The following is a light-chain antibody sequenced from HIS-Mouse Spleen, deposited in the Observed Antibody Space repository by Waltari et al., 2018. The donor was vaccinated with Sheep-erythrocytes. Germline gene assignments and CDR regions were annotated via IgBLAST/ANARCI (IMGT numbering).Light chain of an antibody. CDR1: SSDVGGYNY. CDR2: DVS. CDR3: CSYAGSYTWV. Sequence: QSALTQPRSVSGSPGQSVTISCTGTSSDVGGYNYVSWYKQHPGKAPKLMIYDVSKRPSGVPDRFSGSKSGNTASLTSSGLQAEDEADYYCCSYAGSYTWVFGGGTKLTVL. V-gene: IGLV2-11*01. J-gene: IGLJ3*02.